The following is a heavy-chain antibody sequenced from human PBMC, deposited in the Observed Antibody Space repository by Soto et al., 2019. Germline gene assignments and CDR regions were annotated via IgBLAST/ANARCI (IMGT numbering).Heavy chain of an antibody. CDR3: ARATMTTKEKNFDY. CDR2: IYYSGST. Sequence: QVQLQESGPGLVKPSQTLSLTCTVSGGSISSGGYYWSWVRQHPGKGLEWLGYIYYSGSTYYNPSLKRRFTISVDTSKNQFSLKLSSVTAEDTAVYYCARATMTTKEKNFDYWGQGTLVTVSS. V-gene: IGHV4-31*03. D-gene: IGHD3-22*01. CDR1: GGSISSGGYY. J-gene: IGHJ4*02.